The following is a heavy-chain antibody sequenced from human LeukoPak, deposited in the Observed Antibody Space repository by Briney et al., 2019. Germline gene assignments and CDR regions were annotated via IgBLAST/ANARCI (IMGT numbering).Heavy chain of an antibody. CDR1: GFTFSNYW. Sequence: GGSLRLSCAASGFTFSNYWMHWVRQAPGEALMWVSRIKSDGSSTTYADSVRGRFTISRDNSKNTLYVQMNSLRDEDTAVYYCAKGYCSSTSCYDRSFDPWGQGTLVTVSS. CDR2: IKSDGSST. J-gene: IGHJ5*02. D-gene: IGHD2-2*01. V-gene: IGHV3-74*01. CDR3: AKGYCSSTSCYDRSFDP.